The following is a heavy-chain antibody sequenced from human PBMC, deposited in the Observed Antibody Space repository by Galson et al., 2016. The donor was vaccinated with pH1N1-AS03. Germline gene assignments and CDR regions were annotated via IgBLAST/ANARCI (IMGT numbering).Heavy chain of an antibody. J-gene: IGHJ4*01. CDR1: GYSFSDYW. D-gene: IGHD3-3*01. CDR3: ARNQSIPFGSGSGY. Sequence: QSGAEVKKPGESVKISCKGSGYSFSDYWIAWVRQMPGKGLEWMGIIHPRDSDTRYSPSFQGRVSISADKSISTAYLQWGSLKASHTATYYLARNQSIPFGSGSGYGGHETQVTVSS. CDR2: IHPRDSDT. V-gene: IGHV5-51*01.